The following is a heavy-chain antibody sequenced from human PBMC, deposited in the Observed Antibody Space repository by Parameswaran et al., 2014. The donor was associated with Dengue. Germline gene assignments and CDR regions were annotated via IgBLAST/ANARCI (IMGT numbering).Heavy chain of an antibody. D-gene: IGHD3-10*01. J-gene: IGHJ6*02. CDR2: IYYSGST. Sequence: ASETLSLTCTVSGGSVSSGSYYWSWIRQPPGKGLEWIGYIYYSGSTNYNPSLKSRVTISVDTSKNQFSLKLSSVTAADTAVYYCARDRGGYYGSGTPYYYYGMDVWGQGTTVTVS. V-gene: IGHV4-61*01. CDR1: GGSVSSGSYY. CDR3: ARDRGGYYGSGTPYYYYGMDV.